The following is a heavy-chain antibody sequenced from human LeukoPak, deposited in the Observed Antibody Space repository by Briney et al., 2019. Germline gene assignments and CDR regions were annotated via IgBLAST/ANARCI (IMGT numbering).Heavy chain of an antibody. V-gene: IGHV3-21*01. D-gene: IGHD1-26*01. Sequence: PGGSLRLSCAASGFTFSSYAMNWVRQAPGKGLEWVSSISSSSSYIYYADSVKGRFTISRDNAKNSLYLQMNSLRAKDTAVYYCARDGSAVGASYYGMDVWGQGTTVTVSS. CDR1: GFTFSSYA. CDR3: ARDGSAVGASYYGMDV. CDR2: ISSSSSYI. J-gene: IGHJ6*02.